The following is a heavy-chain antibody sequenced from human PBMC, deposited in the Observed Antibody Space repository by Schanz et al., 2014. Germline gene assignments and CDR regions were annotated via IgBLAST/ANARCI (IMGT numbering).Heavy chain of an antibody. D-gene: IGHD6-19*01. CDR1: GYSFISHA. CDR2: INADTGNT. Sequence: QVQLVQSGAEVKKPGASVKVSCKASGYSFISHAIHWVRQAPGQRLEWMGWINADTGNTEYSQKFQGRVTITRDTLASPAYMEVSSLRSEDTAVYYCARGGYSIGWYDHNISHFDYSRQATLITFSS. V-gene: IGHV1-3*01. CDR3: ARGGYSIGWYDHNISHFDY. J-gene: IGHJ4*01.